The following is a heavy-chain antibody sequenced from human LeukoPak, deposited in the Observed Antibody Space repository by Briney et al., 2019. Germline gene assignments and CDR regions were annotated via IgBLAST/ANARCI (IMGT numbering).Heavy chain of an antibody. CDR1: GFTFSSYW. CDR3: ATDSVAGSPWTYYFDY. CDR2: INSDGSST. Sequence: GGSLRLSCAASGFTFSSYWMHWVRQAPGKGLVWVSRINSDGSSTSYADSVKGRFTISRDNSKNTLYLQMNSLRAEDTAVYYCATDSVAGSPWTYYFDYWGQGTLVTVSS. D-gene: IGHD6-19*01. J-gene: IGHJ4*02. V-gene: IGHV3-74*01.